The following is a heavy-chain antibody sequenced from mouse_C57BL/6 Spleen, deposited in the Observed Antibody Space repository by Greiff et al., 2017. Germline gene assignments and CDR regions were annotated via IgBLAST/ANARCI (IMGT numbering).Heavy chain of an antibody. V-gene: IGHV1-52*01. D-gene: IGHD1-1*01. Sequence: QVQLQQPGAELVRPGSSVKLSCKASGYTFTSYWMHWVKQRPIQGLEWIGNIDPSDSETHYNQKFKDKATLTVDKSSSTAYMQLSSLTSEDSAVYYCARAGSIYEGFAYWGQGTLVTVSA. CDR1: GYTFTSYW. J-gene: IGHJ3*01. CDR3: ARAGSIYEGFAY. CDR2: IDPSDSET.